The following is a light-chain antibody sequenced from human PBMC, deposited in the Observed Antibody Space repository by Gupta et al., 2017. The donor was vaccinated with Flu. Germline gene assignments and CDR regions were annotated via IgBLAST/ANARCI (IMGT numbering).Light chain of an antibody. CDR2: DTS. CDR3: QQRRS. J-gene: IGKJ2*03. V-gene: IGKV3-11*01. CDR1: QSVIGY. Sequence: IVLTQSPVTLSLSPGERATLSCRASQSVIGYLAWYQQKPGQAPRLRIYDTSNRATGIPARFSGSGSGTDFTLTISSLEPEEFAVYYCQQRRSFGQGTKLEIK.